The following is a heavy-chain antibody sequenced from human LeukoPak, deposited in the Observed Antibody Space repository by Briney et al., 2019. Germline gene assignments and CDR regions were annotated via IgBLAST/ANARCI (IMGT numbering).Heavy chain of an antibody. J-gene: IGHJ2*01. V-gene: IGHV4-59*01. CDR1: GASFNIYY. CDR2: IYYSGST. D-gene: IGHD2-15*01. Sequence: SETLSLTCTVSGASFNIYYWSWIRQPPGKGLEWLGYIYYSGSTNYNPSLKSRVTISVDTSKNQFSLKLRSVTAADTAVYYCARGGFSGGILRYFDLWGRGTLVTVSS. CDR3: ARGGFSGGILRYFDL.